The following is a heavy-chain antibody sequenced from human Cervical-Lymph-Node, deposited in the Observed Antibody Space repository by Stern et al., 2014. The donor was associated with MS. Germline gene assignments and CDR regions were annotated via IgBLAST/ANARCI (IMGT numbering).Heavy chain of an antibody. CDR2: IYPDDSDA. CDR3: ARRGTAAEIDY. D-gene: IGHD6-13*01. Sequence: EVQLVESGAEVRKPGESLKISCQTSGYNFDKYWIAWVRQMPGRGLEWMVIIYPDDSDARYNAPLQGQVSISVDKSTTTAYLQWTSLKASDSAIYYCARRGTAAEIDYWGQGTLVTVSS. J-gene: IGHJ4*02. V-gene: IGHV5-51*01. CDR1: GYNFDKYW.